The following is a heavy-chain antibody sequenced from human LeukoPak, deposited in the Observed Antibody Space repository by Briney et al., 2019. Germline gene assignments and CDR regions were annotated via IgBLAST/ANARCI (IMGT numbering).Heavy chain of an antibody. CDR2: TYYSGIS. V-gene: IGHV4-39*07. CDR1: DDSISSSRYY. Sequence: SETLSLTCNVSDDSISSSRYYWGWIRQTPGKGLEWIGSTYYSGISFYNPSLKSRVTISVDTSKNQFSLKLSSVTAADTAVYYCAKAYYYDSSGYLGYYFDYWGQGTLVTVSS. J-gene: IGHJ4*02. D-gene: IGHD3-22*01. CDR3: AKAYYYDSSGYLGYYFDY.